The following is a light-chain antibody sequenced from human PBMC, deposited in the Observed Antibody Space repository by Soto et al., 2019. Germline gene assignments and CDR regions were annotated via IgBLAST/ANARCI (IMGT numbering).Light chain of an antibody. Sequence: QSALTQPASVSGFPGQSITISCTGTNSDVGAYNYVSWYQQHPGKAPKLMIYDVSNRPSGVSYRFSGSKSGNTASLTISGLQAEDEADYYCSSYTSSSTRVVFGGGTKLTVL. CDR1: NSDVGAYNY. CDR2: DVS. V-gene: IGLV2-14*01. CDR3: SSYTSSSTRVV. J-gene: IGLJ2*01.